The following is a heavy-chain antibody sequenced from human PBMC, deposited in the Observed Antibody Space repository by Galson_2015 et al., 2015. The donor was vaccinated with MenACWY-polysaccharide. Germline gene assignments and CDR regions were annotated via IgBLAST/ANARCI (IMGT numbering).Heavy chain of an antibody. CDR2: IYPGDSDT. Sequence: QSGAEVKKPGESLRISCKGSGYTFTNYWIGWVRQMPGKGLEWMGIIYPGDSDTRYSPSFQGQVTISADKSIGTAYLQWSSLKASDPAIYYCARRTRSQYQLLRTYDWYNDVWGKGTTFTVSS. J-gene: IGHJ6*03. CDR1: GYTFTNYW. D-gene: IGHD2-2*01. V-gene: IGHV5-51*01. CDR3: ARRTRSQYQLLRTYDWYNDV.